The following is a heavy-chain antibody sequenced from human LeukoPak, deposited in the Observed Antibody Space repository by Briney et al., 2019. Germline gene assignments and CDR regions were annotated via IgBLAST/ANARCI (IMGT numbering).Heavy chain of an antibody. Sequence: PSETLSLTCTVSGGSISSYYWSWIRQPPGKGLEWIGYIYYSGSTNYNPSLKSRVTISVDTSKNQFSLKLSSVTAADTAVYYCARGNTYYDFWSAYSSVHFDYWGQGTLVTVSS. D-gene: IGHD3-3*01. V-gene: IGHV4-59*01. J-gene: IGHJ4*02. CDR1: GGSISSYY. CDR3: ARGNTYYDFWSAYSSVHFDY. CDR2: IYYSGST.